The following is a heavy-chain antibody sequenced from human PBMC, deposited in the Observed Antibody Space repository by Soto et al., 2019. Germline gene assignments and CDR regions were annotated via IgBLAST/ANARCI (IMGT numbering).Heavy chain of an antibody. Sequence: PGGSLRLSCAASGFTFSSYSMNWVRQGQGKGKEWDSYISSSSSTIYYEDSVKGRLTISRDNAKNSLYLQMNSLRAEDTAVYYCASSTLVYCSGGSCQPVGAFDIWAQGTIVTVSS. CDR3: ASSTLVYCSGGSCQPVGAFDI. J-gene: IGHJ3*02. CDR2: ISSSSSTI. V-gene: IGHV3-48*01. D-gene: IGHD2-15*01. CDR1: GFTFSSYS.